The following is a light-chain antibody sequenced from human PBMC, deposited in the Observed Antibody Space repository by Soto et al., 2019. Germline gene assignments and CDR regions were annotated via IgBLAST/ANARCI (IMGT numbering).Light chain of an antibody. Sequence: QLTQSPASLSPSVGDRGTITCRASQGISSNLAWYQQKPGKDPKFLINAASTLQSGVPSRFSGSGSGTDFTLTISSLQPEDFATYYCQQLKSYPITGGQGTRRELK. CDR3: QQLKSYPIT. J-gene: IGKJ5*01. CDR1: QGISSN. V-gene: IGKV1-9*01. CDR2: AAS.